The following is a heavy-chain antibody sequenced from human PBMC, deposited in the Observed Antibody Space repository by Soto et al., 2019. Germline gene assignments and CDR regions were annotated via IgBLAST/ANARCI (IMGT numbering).Heavy chain of an antibody. Sequence: QVQLVQSGAEVKKPGSSVKVSCKASGGTFSSYTIXXXXXXXXXGXEWMGRIIPILGIANYAQKFQGRVTITADKSTSTAXMELSSLRSEDXAVYXCARAHPAEGMDVWGQGTTVTVSS. CDR1: GGTFSSYT. J-gene: IGHJ6*02. V-gene: IGHV1-69*02. D-gene: IGHD6-13*01. CDR2: IIPILGIA. CDR3: ARAHPAEGMDV.